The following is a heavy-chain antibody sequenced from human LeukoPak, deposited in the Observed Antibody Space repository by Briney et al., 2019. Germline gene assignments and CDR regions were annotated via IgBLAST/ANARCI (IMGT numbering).Heavy chain of an antibody. V-gene: IGHV1-2*02. CDR2: INPNSGGT. CDR3: ARIVVVPAATYYYYGMDV. Sequence: ASVKVSCKASGYTFTGYYMHWMRQAPGQGPEWMGWINPNSGGTSYAQKFQGRVTMTRDTSISTAYMELSRLRSDDTAVYYCARIVVVPAATYYYYGMDVWGQGTLVTVSS. CDR1: GYTFTGYY. J-gene: IGHJ6*02. D-gene: IGHD2-2*01.